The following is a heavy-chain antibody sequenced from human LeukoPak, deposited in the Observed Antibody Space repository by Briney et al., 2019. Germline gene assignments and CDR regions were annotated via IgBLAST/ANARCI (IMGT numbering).Heavy chain of an antibody. V-gene: IGHV3-23*01. Sequence: GGSLRLSCAASGFTFSSYTMSWVRQAPGKGLEWVSTITTSDGNTYYADSVKGRFTVSRDNSKNSLYLQMNSLRDEDTAVYYCASSGSYRFDYWGQGTLVTVSS. D-gene: IGHD1-26*01. CDR2: ITTSDGNT. CDR3: ASSGSYRFDY. CDR1: GFTFSSYT. J-gene: IGHJ4*02.